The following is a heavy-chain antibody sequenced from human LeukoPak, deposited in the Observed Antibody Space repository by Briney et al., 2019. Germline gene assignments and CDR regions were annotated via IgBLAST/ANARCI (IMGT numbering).Heavy chain of an antibody. J-gene: IGHJ4*02. CDR1: GYTFTGYY. Sequence: ASVKVSCKASGYTFTGYYMHWVRQAPGQGLEWMGGIIPIFGTANYAQKFQGRVTITTDESTSTAYMELSSLRSEDTAVYYCARGYCSSTSCYAVFSYWGQGTLVTVSS. D-gene: IGHD2-2*01. CDR3: ARGYCSSTSCYAVFSY. CDR2: IIPIFGTA. V-gene: IGHV1-69*05.